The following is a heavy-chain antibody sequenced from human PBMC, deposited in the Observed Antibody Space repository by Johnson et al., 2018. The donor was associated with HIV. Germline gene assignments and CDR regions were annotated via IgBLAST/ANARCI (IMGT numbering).Heavy chain of an antibody. D-gene: IGHD6-19*01. J-gene: IGHJ3*02. V-gene: IGHV3-66*01. CDR3: AKDRQWGPRDAFDI. Sequence: VQLVESGGDLVQPGGSLRLSCAASGFTVTTKYMSWVRQAPGKGLEWVSFIYSGGTTYYADSVKGRFTISRDNAKNSLYLQMNSLRAEDTAVYYCAKDRQWGPRDAFDIWGQGTMVTVSS. CDR1: GFTVTTKY. CDR2: IYSGGTT.